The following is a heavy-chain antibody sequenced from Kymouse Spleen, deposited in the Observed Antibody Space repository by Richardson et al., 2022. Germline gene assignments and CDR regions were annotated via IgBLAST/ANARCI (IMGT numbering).Heavy chain of an antibody. J-gene: IGHJ4*02. CDR3: AKEGHIVVVTATLDY. Sequence: QVQLVESGGGVVQPGRSLRLSCAASGFTFSSYGMHWVRQAPGKGLEWVAVISYDGSNKYYADSVKGRFTISRDNSKNTLYLQMNSLRAEDTAVYYCAKEGHIVVVTATLDYWGQGTLVTVSS. CDR2: ISYDGSNK. D-gene: IGHD2-21*02. V-gene: IGHV3-30*18. CDR1: GFTFSSYG.